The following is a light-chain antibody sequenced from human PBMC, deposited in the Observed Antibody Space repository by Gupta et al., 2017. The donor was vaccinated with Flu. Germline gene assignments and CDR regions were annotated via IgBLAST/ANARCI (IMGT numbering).Light chain of an antibody. CDR1: QGVSVN. V-gene: IGKV3-15*01. CDR2: AAS. Sequence: PATLSVSPGESATRSCRTTQGVSVNLAWYQQKLGQAPRLLIYAASTRATGVPARFSGSGSGTQFTLTITSLQSEDAAVYYCQQHNHWPPAFGGGTKVEIK. CDR3: QQHNHWPPA. J-gene: IGKJ4*01.